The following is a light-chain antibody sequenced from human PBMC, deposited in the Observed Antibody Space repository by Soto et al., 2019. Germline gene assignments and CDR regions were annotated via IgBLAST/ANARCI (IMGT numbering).Light chain of an antibody. Sequence: DIQMTQSPSTLSGSVGDRVTITCRASRAISSWLAWYQQKPGKVPKVLIYRASTLQCGVPSRFSGSGSGTEFTLTISSLQPDDFATYYCQHYNSYSVAFGQGTKVDI. J-gene: IGKJ1*01. CDR3: QHYNSYSVA. CDR1: RAISSW. V-gene: IGKV1-5*03. CDR2: RAS.